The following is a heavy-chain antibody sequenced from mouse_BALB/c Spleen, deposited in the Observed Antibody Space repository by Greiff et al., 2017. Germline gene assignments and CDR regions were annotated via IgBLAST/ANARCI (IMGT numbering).Heavy chain of an antibody. CDR3: ARDYYGSSYYAMDY. V-gene: IGHV2-9*02. CDR2: IWAGGST. D-gene: IGHD1-1*01. CDR1: GFSLTSYG. Sequence: VQVVESGPGLVAPSQSLSISCTVSGFSLTSYGVHWVRQPPGKGLEWLGVIWAGGSTNYNSALMSRLSISKDNSKSQVFLKMNSLQTDDTAMYYWARDYYGSSYYAMDYWGQGTSVTVSS. J-gene: IGHJ4*01.